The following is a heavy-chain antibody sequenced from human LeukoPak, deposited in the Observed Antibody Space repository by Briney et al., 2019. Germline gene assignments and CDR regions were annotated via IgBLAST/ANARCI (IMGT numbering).Heavy chain of an antibody. CDR3: PKTAYEILTGPIDY. CDR1: GVTFSSYA. Sequence: GGSLRLSCAASGVTFSSYAMSGVSQAQGKGREGGAPISVRVVTPYYAASVKRRFTISRDNSKNTLYLQMNSLRAEDTAFFFSPKTAYEILTGPIDYWGQGTLVTVSS. J-gene: IGHJ4*02. V-gene: IGHV3-23*01. D-gene: IGHD3-9*01. CDR2: ISVRVVTP.